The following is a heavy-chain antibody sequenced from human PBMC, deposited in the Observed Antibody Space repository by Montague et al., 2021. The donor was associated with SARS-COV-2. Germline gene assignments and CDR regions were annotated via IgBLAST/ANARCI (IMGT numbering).Heavy chain of an antibody. CDR2: IFHSGHT. D-gene: IGHD3-10*01. CDR3: ARPPYLASAYYFDY. J-gene: IGHJ4*02. CDR1: GASITTYY. V-gene: IGHV4-59*01. Sequence: SETLSLTCSVSGASITTYYWSWIRQAPGKGLEWIAYIFHSGHTNYNPSLRSRVAITIDTSRDQFSLSLTSITAADTAVYYCARPPYLASAYYFDYWGLGTLVTVSS.